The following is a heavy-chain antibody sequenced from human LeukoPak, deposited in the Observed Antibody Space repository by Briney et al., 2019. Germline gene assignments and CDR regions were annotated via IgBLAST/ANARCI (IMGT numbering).Heavy chain of an antibody. CDR3: ARGGYCSSTSCYYYYYYYMDV. D-gene: IGHD2-2*01. CDR1: GFTFSSYG. CDR2: IWYDGSNK. Sequence: GGSLRLSCAASGFTFSSYGMHWVRQAPGKGLEWVAVIWYDGSNKYYADSVKGRFTISRDNSKNTLYLQMNGLRAEDTAVYYCARGGYCSSTSCYYYYYYYMDVWGKGTTVTVSS. J-gene: IGHJ6*03. V-gene: IGHV3-33*01.